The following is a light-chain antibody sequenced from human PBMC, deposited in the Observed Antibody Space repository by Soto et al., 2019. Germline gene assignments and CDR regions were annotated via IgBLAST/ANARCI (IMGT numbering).Light chain of an antibody. CDR1: QSVSEY. V-gene: IGKV3-11*01. CDR2: DTS. CDR3: QPPSTWGIT. Sequence: EIVLTQSPATLSLSPGERATRSCRASQSVSEYLAGDQQKSGQAPRLVIYDTSKRATGIPARFSGSGSGTDFTLTISGLEPEDLAVYSCQPPSTWGITFGQGTRLQI. J-gene: IGKJ5*01.